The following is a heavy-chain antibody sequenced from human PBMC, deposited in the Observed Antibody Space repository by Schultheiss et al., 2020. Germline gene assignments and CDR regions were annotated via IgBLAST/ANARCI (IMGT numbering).Heavy chain of an antibody. CDR3: ARDLLGWYGAFDI. CDR2: ISGSGGST. D-gene: IGHD6-19*01. Sequence: GGSLRLSCAASGFTFSSYWMSWVRQAPGKGLEWVSAISGSGGSTFYADSVKGRFTISRDNPMNTLFLQMDSLRAEDTAVYYCARDLLGWYGAFDIWGQGTMVTVSS. V-gene: IGHV3-23*01. J-gene: IGHJ3*02. CDR1: GFTFSSYW.